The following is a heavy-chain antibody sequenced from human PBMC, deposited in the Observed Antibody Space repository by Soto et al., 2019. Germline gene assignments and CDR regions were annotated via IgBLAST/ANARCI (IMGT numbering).Heavy chain of an antibody. V-gene: IGHV3-33*01. CDR1: GFTFSNYG. Sequence: QVQLVESGGGVVQPGRSLRLSCAASGFTFSNYGMHWVRQAPGKGLEWVAVIWYDGSNKYYGDSVKGRFTISRDNPKNALFLQMNSLRAEETALYFCARDFRGQYCSGGNCYLDYWGQGTLVTVSS. J-gene: IGHJ4*02. CDR2: IWYDGSNK. CDR3: ARDFRGQYCSGGNCYLDY. D-gene: IGHD2-15*01.